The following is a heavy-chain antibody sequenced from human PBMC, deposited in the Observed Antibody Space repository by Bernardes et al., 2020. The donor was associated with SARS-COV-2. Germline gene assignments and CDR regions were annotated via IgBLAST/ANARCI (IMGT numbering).Heavy chain of an antibody. CDR3: AREGGRYCSGGSCYYYYGMDV. CDR1: GFTVSSNY. V-gene: IGHV3-66*01. J-gene: IGHJ6*02. CDR2: IYSGGST. Sequence: GGSLRLSCAASGFTVSSNYMSWVRQAPGKGLEWVSVIYSGGSTYYADSVKGRFTISRDNSKNTLYLQMNSLRAEDTAVYYCAREGGRYCSGGSCYYYYGMDVWGQGTTVTVSS. D-gene: IGHD2-15*01.